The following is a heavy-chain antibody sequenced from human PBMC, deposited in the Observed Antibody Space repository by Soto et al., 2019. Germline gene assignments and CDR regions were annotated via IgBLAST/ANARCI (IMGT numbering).Heavy chain of an antibody. V-gene: IGHV3-33*01. CDR2: IWYDGSNK. Sequence: GSLRLSCAASGFTFSSYGMHWVRQAPGKGLEWVAVIWYDGSNKYYADSVKGRFTISRDNSKNTLYLQMNSLRAEDTAVYYCARDQWYSSSWSLDYWGQGTLVTVSS. D-gene: IGHD6-13*01. CDR1: GFTFSSYG. CDR3: ARDQWYSSSWSLDY. J-gene: IGHJ4*02.